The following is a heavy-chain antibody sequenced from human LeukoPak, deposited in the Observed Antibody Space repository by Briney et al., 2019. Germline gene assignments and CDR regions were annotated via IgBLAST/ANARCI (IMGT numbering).Heavy chain of an antibody. CDR3: AKEDSSGGIYYFDY. Sequence: ASVKVSCKTSGYTFTAYYMHWVRQAPGQGLEWMGRINPKSGVTNYAQKFQGRVTMTRDTSISTTYMELSRLESDDTAVYYCAKEDSSGGIYYFDYRGQGTLVTVSS. D-gene: IGHD6-19*01. J-gene: IGHJ4*02. CDR1: GYTFTAYY. V-gene: IGHV1-2*06. CDR2: INPKSGVT.